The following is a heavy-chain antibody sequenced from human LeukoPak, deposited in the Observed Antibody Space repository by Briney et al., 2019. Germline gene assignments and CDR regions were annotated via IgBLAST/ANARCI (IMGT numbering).Heavy chain of an antibody. V-gene: IGHV4-4*02. CDR2: ISLTGRT. Sequence: NPGRSLRLSCAASGLTFSNYGMHWVRQPPGQGLEWVGEISLTGRTNYNPSLNGRVTMSLDESSNQLSLNLTSVTAADTAIYYCSRESGAFCPFGYWGQGTLVIVPS. CDR3: SRESGAFCPFGY. D-gene: IGHD1-26*01. CDR1: GLTFSNYG. J-gene: IGHJ4*02.